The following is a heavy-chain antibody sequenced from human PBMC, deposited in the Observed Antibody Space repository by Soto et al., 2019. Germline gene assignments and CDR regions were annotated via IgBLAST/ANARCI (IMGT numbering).Heavy chain of an antibody. CDR1: GFTFSSYW. Sequence: ESGGGLVQPGGSLRLSCAASGFTFSSYWMSWVRQAPGKGLEWVANIKQDGSEKYYVDSVKGRFTISRDNAKNSLYLQMNSLRAEDTAVYYCARAGVVVVAAWYPYWGQGTLVTVSS. V-gene: IGHV3-7*04. J-gene: IGHJ4*02. D-gene: IGHD2-15*01. CDR2: IKQDGSEK. CDR3: ARAGVVVVAAWYPY.